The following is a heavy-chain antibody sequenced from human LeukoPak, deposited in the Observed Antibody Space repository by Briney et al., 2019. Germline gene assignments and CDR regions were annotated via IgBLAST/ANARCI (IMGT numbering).Heavy chain of an antibody. D-gene: IGHD3-22*01. V-gene: IGHV4-38-2*02. Sequence: SETLSLTCTVSGYSISSGFYWGWIRPSPGEGLEWIATIFHSGSIFYNPSLKGRVSLSVDTSQNQFSLELNSVTAADTAVYYCARMAVSYYYDSSTYSPVAFDVWGQGTMVTVSS. J-gene: IGHJ3*01. CDR2: IFHSGSI. CDR1: GYSISSGFY. CDR3: ARMAVSYYYDSSTYSPVAFDV.